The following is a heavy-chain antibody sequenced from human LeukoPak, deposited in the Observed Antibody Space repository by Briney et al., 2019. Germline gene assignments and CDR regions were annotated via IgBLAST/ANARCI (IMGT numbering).Heavy chain of an antibody. Sequence: ASVKVSCKASGYTFTSYDINWVRQATGQGLERMGWMNPNSGGTNYAQKFQGRVTMTRDTSISTAYMELSRLRSDDTAVYYCARESSSSWYGWFDPWGQGTLVTVSS. V-gene: IGHV1-2*02. D-gene: IGHD6-13*01. CDR1: GYTFTSYD. J-gene: IGHJ5*02. CDR3: ARESSSSWYGWFDP. CDR2: MNPNSGGT.